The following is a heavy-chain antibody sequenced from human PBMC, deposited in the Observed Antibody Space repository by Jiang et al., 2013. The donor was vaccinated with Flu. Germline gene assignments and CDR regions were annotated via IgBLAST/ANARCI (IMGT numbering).Heavy chain of an antibody. J-gene: IGHJ4*02. CDR3: ATGLVPAAYIDY. CDR1: GDSFTDFY. CDR2: INPNSGAT. Sequence: SGAEVKKPGASVRVSCEASGDSFTDFYLHWVRQAPGQGLEWMGWINPNSGATNSAQKFQGRVTMTRDTSKSTVYFEMSSLRSGDTGVYYCATGLVPAAYIDYWGQGTLVTVSS. V-gene: IGHV1-2*02. D-gene: IGHD2-2*01.